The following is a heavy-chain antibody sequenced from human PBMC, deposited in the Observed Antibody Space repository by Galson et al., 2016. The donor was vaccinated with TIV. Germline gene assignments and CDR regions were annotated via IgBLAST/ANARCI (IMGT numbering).Heavy chain of an antibody. D-gene: IGHD5-24*01. CDR1: GFTFSSYS. V-gene: IGHV3-30*04. CDR3: VREGPDGYNPYFDY. J-gene: IGHJ4*02. Sequence: SLRLSCAASGFTFSSYSIHWVRRAPGKGLEWVAVISSGGNNEYYVGSVKGRFTISRDNSENTLYLRLNNLRPEDTAVYYCVREGPDGYNPYFDYWGQGTLVTVSS. CDR2: ISSGGNNE.